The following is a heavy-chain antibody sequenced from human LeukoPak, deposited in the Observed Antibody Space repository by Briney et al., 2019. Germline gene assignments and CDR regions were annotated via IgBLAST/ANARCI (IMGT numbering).Heavy chain of an antibody. V-gene: IGHV4-34*01. CDR3: ARQGYDILTGYIDAFDI. CDR1: GGSFSGYY. CDR2: INHSGST. J-gene: IGHJ3*02. D-gene: IGHD3-9*01. Sequence: SDTLSLTCAVYGGSFSGYYWSWIRQPPGKGLEWIGEINHSGSTNYNPSLKSRVTISIDTSKNQFSLKLRSVTAADTAIYYCARQGYDILTGYIDAFDIWGQGTMVTVSS.